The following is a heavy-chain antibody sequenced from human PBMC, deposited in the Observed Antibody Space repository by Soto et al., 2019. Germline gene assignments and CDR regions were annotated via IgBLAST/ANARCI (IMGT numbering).Heavy chain of an antibody. Sequence: QVQLVQSGAEVKKPGASVKVSCKASGYTFTSYGISWVRQAPGQGLEWMGWISAYNGNTNYAQKIQGRVTMTTDTSTSTAYMELRSLRSDDTAVYYCARVDFDTIFGVVISGYPYYYGMDVWGQGPTVTVSS. CDR3: ARVDFDTIFGVVISGYPYYYGMDV. D-gene: IGHD3-3*01. CDR2: ISAYNGNT. CDR1: GYTFTSYG. V-gene: IGHV1-18*01. J-gene: IGHJ6*02.